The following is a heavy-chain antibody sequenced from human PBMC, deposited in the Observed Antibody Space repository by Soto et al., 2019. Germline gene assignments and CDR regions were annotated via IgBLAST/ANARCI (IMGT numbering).Heavy chain of an antibody. D-gene: IGHD1-26*01. CDR1: GGSISGYY. J-gene: IGHJ4*02. V-gene: IGHV4-59*08. CDR2: IYYSGST. Sequence: SETLSLTCTVSGGSISGYYWSWIRQPPGKGLEWIGYIYYSGSTNYNPSLKSRLTISVDTSKNQFSLKLSSVTAADTAVYYCARHHPVERHSDYWGQGALVTVSS. CDR3: ARHHPVERHSDY.